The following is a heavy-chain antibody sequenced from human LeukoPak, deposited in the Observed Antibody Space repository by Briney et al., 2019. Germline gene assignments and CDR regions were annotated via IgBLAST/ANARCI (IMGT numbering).Heavy chain of an antibody. D-gene: IGHD2-21*01. CDR1: GYTFTSYD. Sequence: ASVKVSCKASGYTFTSYDINWVRQATGQGLEWMGWINPNSGGTNYAQKFQGRVTMTRDTSISTAYMELSRLRSDDTAVYYCARVSDCGGDCYDWFDPWGQGTLVTVSS. CDR2: INPNSGGT. V-gene: IGHV1-2*02. CDR3: ARVSDCGGDCYDWFDP. J-gene: IGHJ5*02.